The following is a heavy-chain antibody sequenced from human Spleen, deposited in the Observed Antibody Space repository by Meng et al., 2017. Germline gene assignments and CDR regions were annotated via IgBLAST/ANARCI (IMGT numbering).Heavy chain of an antibody. V-gene: IGHV1-2*06. J-gene: IGHJ4*02. D-gene: IGHD6-13*01. CDR2: INPKSGDT. CDR3: ARDEDISAAGKLFGDY. CDR1: GGTFSRLA. Sequence: QVQLLQSGPEVKKPGASVKLSCKATGGTFSRLAINWVRQAPGQGLEWMGRINPKSGDTHYAQKFQARVTMTGDTSISTAYMELSGLRSDDTAMYYCARDEDISAAGKLFGDYWGQGTLVTVSS.